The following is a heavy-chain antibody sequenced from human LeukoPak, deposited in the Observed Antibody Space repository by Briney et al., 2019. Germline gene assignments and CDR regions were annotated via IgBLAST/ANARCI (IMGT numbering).Heavy chain of an antibody. CDR3: ARDFWQQLVPYWVGYYFDY. D-gene: IGHD6-13*01. J-gene: IGHJ4*02. Sequence: ASVKVSCKASGYTFTSYGISWVRQAPGQGLEWMGWISAYNGNTNYAQKLQGRVTMTTDTSTSTAYMELRSLRSDDTAVYYCARDFWQQLVPYWVGYYFDYWGQGTLVTVSS. CDR1: GYTFTSYG. V-gene: IGHV1-18*01. CDR2: ISAYNGNT.